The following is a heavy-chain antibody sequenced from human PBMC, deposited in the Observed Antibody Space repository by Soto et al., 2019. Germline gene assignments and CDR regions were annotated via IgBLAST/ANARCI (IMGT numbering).Heavy chain of an antibody. CDR2: ISGSGGST. Sequence: EVQLLESGGGLVQPGGSLRLSCAASGFTFSSYAMSWVRQAPGKGLEWVSAISGSGGSTYYADSVKGRFTISRDNSKNTLYLQMNSLRAEDTAVYYCAKDFGGRITIFGVVIYYGMDVWGQGTTVTVSS. D-gene: IGHD3-3*01. CDR3: AKDFGGRITIFGVVIYYGMDV. V-gene: IGHV3-23*01. J-gene: IGHJ6*02. CDR1: GFTFSSYA.